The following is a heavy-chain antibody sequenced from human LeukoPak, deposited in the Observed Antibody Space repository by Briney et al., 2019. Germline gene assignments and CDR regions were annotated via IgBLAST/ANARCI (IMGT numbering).Heavy chain of an antibody. CDR2: IYYSGST. CDR1: GGSISSSSYY. J-gene: IGHJ5*02. D-gene: IGHD3-16*01. V-gene: IGHV4-39*01. Sequence: PSETLSLTCTVSGGSISSSSYYWGWIRQPPGKGLEWIGSIYYSGSTYYNPSLESRVTISVDTSKNQFSLKLSSVTAADTAVYYCARSLAGRWFDPWGQGTLVTVSS. CDR3: ARSLAGRWFDP.